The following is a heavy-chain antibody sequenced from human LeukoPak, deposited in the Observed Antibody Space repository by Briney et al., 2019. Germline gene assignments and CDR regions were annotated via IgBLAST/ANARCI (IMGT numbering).Heavy chain of an antibody. D-gene: IGHD3-3*01. J-gene: IGHJ4*02. Sequence: GGSLRLSCAVSGLTFSDLKMNWVRQAPGKGLEWVSYISAGGRTTFYADSVTGRFTISRDNAKNSLYLQMSSLRVEDTAVYYCASWAGNTQSDSWSGPFDYWGQGSLVTVSS. CDR3: ASWAGNTQSDSWSGPFDY. CDR2: ISAGGRTT. V-gene: IGHV3-48*03. CDR1: GLTFSDLK.